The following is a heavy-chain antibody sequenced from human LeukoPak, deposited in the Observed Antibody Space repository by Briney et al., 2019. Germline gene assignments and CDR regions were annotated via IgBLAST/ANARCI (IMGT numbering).Heavy chain of an antibody. CDR1: GFTVSTNY. CDR3: ARSPRIYDNSGYYLVEYFDL. J-gene: IGHJ2*01. V-gene: IGHV3-53*01. CDR2: IYSGGST. Sequence: PGGSLRLSCAASGFTVSTNYMSWVRQAPGKGLEWESLIYSGGSTSYADSVKGRFTISRDISKNTLFLQMSSLRAEDTAVYYCARSPRIYDNSGYYLVEYFDLWGRGTLVTVSS. D-gene: IGHD3-22*01.